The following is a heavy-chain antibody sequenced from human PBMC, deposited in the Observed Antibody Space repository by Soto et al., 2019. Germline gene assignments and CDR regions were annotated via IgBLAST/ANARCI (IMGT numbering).Heavy chain of an antibody. CDR2: IYYSGST. V-gene: IGHV4-59*01. D-gene: IGHD5-12*01. J-gene: IGHJ4*02. Sequence: AETLSRTCTVSGCSISSYYKSWIRQPPGKGLEWIGYIYYSGSTNYNPSLKSRVTISVDTSKNQFSLKLSSVTAADTAVYYCARAYGGYADYWGQGALVTVSS. CDR3: ARAYGGYADY. CDR1: GCSISSYY.